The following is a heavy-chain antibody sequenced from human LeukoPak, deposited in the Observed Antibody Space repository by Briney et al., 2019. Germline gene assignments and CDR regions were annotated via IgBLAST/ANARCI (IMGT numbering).Heavy chain of an antibody. J-gene: IGHJ6*02. V-gene: IGHV3-48*01. D-gene: IGHD2/OR15-2a*01. CDR1: GFTFISYS. CDR2: ISSSSSDV. Sequence: GGSLRLSCAASGFTFISYSINWVRQAPGKGLEWLSYISSSSSDVHYADSVKGRFTISRDNAKSSLYLQMNRLRADDTAVYYCARDLYAYYGMDVWGQGTTVTVSS. CDR3: ARDLYAYYGMDV.